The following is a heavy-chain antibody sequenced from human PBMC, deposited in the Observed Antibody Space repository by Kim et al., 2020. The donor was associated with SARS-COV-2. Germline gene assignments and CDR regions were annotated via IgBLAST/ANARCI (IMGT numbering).Heavy chain of an antibody. CDR3: VRDDGENFFSTSYY. CDR2: LNQDGSET. Sequence: GGSLRLSCAASGFTFSSYWMSWVRQAPGKGLEWVASLNQDGSETKYVDSVKGRFTISRDNAKNSLLLQMNSLRAADTAVYYCVRDDGENFFSTSYYWGQGTLVTVSA. D-gene: IGHD4-17*01. CDR1: GFTFSSYW. J-gene: IGHJ4*02. V-gene: IGHV3-7*01.